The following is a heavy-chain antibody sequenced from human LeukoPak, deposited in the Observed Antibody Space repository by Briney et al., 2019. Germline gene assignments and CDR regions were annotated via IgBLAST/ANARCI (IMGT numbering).Heavy chain of an antibody. Sequence: GGSLRLSCAASGFTFSSHAMSWVRQAPGKGLEWVAVISYDGSNKYYADSVKGRFTISRDNSKNTLYLQMNSLRAEDTAVYYCARGGRIAARHIDYWGQGTLVTVSS. D-gene: IGHD6-6*01. CDR3: ARGGRIAARHIDY. V-gene: IGHV3-30*03. J-gene: IGHJ4*02. CDR1: GFTFSSHA. CDR2: ISYDGSNK.